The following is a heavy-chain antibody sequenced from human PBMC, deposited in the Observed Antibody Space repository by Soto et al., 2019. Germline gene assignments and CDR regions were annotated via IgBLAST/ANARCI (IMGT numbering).Heavy chain of an antibody. D-gene: IGHD3-16*01. CDR1: GGSISSYY. J-gene: IGHJ4*02. CDR3: ARVAGSFGAYYFDY. Sequence: SETLSLTCTVSGGSISSYYWSWIRQPPGKGLEWIGYIYYSGSTNYNPSLKSRVTISVDTSKNQFSLKLSSVTAADTAVYYCARVAGSFGAYYFDYWGQGTLVTVPQ. CDR2: IYYSGST. V-gene: IGHV4-59*01.